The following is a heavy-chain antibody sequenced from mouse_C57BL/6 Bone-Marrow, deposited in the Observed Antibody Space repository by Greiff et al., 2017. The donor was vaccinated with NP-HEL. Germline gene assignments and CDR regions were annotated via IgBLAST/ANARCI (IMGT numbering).Heavy chain of an antibody. CDR3: ARGARYGSSPYYAMDY. D-gene: IGHD1-1*01. Sequence: QVQLQQPGAELVMPGASVKLSCKASGYTFTSYWMHWVKQRPGQGLEWIGEIDPSDSYTNYNQKFKGKSTLTVDKSSGTAYMQLSSLTSEDSAVYYCARGARYGSSPYYAMDYWGQGTSVTVSS. J-gene: IGHJ4*01. CDR1: GYTFTSYW. CDR2: IDPSDSYT. V-gene: IGHV1-69*01.